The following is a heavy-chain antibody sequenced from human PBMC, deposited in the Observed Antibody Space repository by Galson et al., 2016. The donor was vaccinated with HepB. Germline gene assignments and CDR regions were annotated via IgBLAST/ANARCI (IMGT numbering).Heavy chain of an antibody. Sequence: SLRLSCAASGFTFSSYAMNWVRQPPGKGLEWVSGISGSAGSTYYADSVKGRLTVSRDNSKNTLYLQMNSLRADDTAVYYCAKDGRYRSPGSCYIDYWGQGTLVTVSS. CDR1: GFTFSSYA. D-gene: IGHD2-15*01. J-gene: IGHJ4*02. V-gene: IGHV3-23*01. CDR2: ISGSAGST. CDR3: AKDGRYRSPGSCYIDY.